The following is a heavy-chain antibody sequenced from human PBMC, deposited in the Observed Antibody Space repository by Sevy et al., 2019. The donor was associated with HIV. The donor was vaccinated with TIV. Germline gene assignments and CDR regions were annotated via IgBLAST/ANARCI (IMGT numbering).Heavy chain of an antibody. CDR1: GFTFSSYA. D-gene: IGHD2-21*02. V-gene: IGHV3-30*09. Sequence: RGSLRLSCAASGFTFSSYALLWVRQAPGKGLEWVSLISYDGSKKYYSDSVRGRFAISRDESKTTLFLQMNSLRSEDTAIYYCARVGVSYCTDDCYHRFDYWGRGTLVIVSS. CDR2: ISYDGSKK. CDR3: ARVGVSYCTDDCYHRFDY. J-gene: IGHJ4*02.